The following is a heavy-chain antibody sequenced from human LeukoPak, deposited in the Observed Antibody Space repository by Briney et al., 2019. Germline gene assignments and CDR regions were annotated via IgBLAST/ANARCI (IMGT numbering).Heavy chain of an antibody. CDR1: GFTFSSYG. CDR3: ARDQHDTWSRRGNFDS. J-gene: IGHJ4*02. V-gene: IGHV3-33*01. Sequence: GGSLRLSCAASGFTFSSYGMHWVRQAPGKGLEWVAVIWYDGSNKYYADSVKGRFTISRDNSKNSLYLQMNSLRAEDTAVFYCARDQHDTWSRRGNFDSWGQGTLVIVSS. CDR2: IWYDGSNK. D-gene: IGHD3-3*01.